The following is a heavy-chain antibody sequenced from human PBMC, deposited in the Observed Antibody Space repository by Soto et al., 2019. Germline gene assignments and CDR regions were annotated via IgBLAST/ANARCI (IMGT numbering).Heavy chain of an antibody. V-gene: IGHV3-21*01. D-gene: IGHD6-6*01. CDR1: GFTFSSYS. J-gene: IGHJ6*02. CDR2: ISSSSSYI. Sequence: GGSLRLSCSASGFTFSSYSMNWVRQAPGKGLEWVSSISSSSSYIYYADSVKGRFTISRDNAKNSLYLQMNSLRAEDTAVYYCARSDPTYSSSFYYYYYGMDVWGQGTTVTVSS. CDR3: ARSDPTYSSSFYYYYYGMDV.